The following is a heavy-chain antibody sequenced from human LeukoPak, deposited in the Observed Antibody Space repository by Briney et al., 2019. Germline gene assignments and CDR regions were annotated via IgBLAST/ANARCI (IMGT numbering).Heavy chain of an antibody. CDR1: GGSISSSSYY. V-gene: IGHV4-61*05. Sequence: SETLSLTCTVSGGSISSSSYYWGWIRQPPGKGLEWIGYIYYSGSTNYNPSLKSRVTISVDTSKNQFSLKLSSVTAADTAVYYCARPNRGSGSGWSWYFDLWGRGTLVTVSS. CDR2: IYYSGST. J-gene: IGHJ2*01. D-gene: IGHD6-19*01. CDR3: ARPNRGSGSGWSWYFDL.